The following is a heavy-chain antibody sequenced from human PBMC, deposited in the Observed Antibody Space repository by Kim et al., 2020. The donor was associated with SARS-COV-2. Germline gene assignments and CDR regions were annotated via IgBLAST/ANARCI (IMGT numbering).Heavy chain of an antibody. CDR2: ISYDGSNK. D-gene: IGHD6-19*01. J-gene: IGHJ6*02. Sequence: GGSLRLSCAASGFTFSSYGMHWVRQAPGKGLEWVAVISYDGSNKYYADSVKGRFTISRDNSKNTLYLQMNSLRAEDTAVYYCAKDLETYSSGWYPHYYYYYGMDVWGQGTTVIVSS. CDR3: AKDLETYSSGWYPHYYYYYGMDV. CDR1: GFTFSSYG. V-gene: IGHV3-30*18.